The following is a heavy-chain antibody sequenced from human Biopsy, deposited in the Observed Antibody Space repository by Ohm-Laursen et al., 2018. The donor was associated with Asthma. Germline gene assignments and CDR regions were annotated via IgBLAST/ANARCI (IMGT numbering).Heavy chain of an antibody. V-gene: IGHV1-3*01. J-gene: IGHJ3*01. Sequence: SVKVSCKVSGYTFISYAIHWVRQAPGQRLEWMGWINAGNGNTKYSQKFQGRVTITRDTSASTAYMELRSLRSEDTATYYCARTYYDFLTGQVKDVFGVWGQGTVVTVSS. CDR3: ARTYYDFLTGQVKDVFGV. CDR1: GYTFISYA. D-gene: IGHD3-9*01. CDR2: INAGNGNT.